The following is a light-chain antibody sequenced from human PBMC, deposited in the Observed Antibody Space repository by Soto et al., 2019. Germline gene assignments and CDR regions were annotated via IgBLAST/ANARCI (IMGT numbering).Light chain of an antibody. CDR2: EVS. CDR3: SSHTSSSTPYYV. CDR1: SSDVGGYNY. Sequence: QSVLTQPASVSGSPGQSITISCTGTSSDVGGYNYVSWYQQHPGKAPKLMIYEVSNRPSGVSNRFSGSKSGNTASLTISGLQAEDEADYYCSSHTSSSTPYYVFGTGTKVTVL. V-gene: IGLV2-14*01. J-gene: IGLJ1*01.